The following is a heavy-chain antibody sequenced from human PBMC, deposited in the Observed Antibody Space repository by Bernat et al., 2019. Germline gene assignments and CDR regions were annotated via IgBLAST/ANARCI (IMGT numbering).Heavy chain of an antibody. J-gene: IGHJ4*02. Sequence: EVQLLESGGGLGQPGQSLRLSCTASGSGFTFGDYAMSWVRQAPGKGLEWVGFIRSKAYGGTTEYAASARGRFSISRDDSKSIAYLQMNSLKTEDTAVYYCTRAVSSGWYGVIDYWGQGTLVTVSS. V-gene: IGHV3-49*04. CDR1: GSGFTFGDYA. D-gene: IGHD6-19*01. CDR2: IRSKAYGGTT. CDR3: TRAVSSGWYGVIDY.